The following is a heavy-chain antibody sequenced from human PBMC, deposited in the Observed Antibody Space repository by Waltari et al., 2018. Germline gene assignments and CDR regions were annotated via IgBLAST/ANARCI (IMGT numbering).Heavy chain of an antibody. CDR1: GIIFNHFA. V-gene: IGHV3-23*01. J-gene: IGHJ4*02. CDR3: AKPFYNWDDPLHS. Sequence: EVQLLASGGGLVQPGGSLRLPCAASGIIFNHFAINWVRLAPGTGLDWVAAITVSDDTFYADSVMGRFTVSRDTSKNTVYLQMNGLRAEDTAIYYCAKPFYNWDDPLHSWGQGTLVAVSS. D-gene: IGHD1-20*01. CDR2: ITVSDDT.